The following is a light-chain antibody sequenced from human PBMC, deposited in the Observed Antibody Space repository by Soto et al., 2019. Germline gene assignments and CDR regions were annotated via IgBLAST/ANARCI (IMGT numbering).Light chain of an antibody. V-gene: IGKV2-28*01. J-gene: IGKJ1*01. Sequence: DFVMTQSPLSLPVTPREPASISCRSNQSLLHSNGYNYLDWYLQKPGQSPQLLIYLGSNRASGVPDRFSGSGSGTDFTLKINLVEAADVGFYYCMQALQTPWTFGQGTKVEI. CDR2: LGS. CDR3: MQALQTPWT. CDR1: QSLLHSNGYNY.